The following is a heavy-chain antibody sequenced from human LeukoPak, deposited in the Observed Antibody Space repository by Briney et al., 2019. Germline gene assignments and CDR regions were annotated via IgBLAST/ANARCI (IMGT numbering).Heavy chain of an antibody. V-gene: IGHV3-7*01. CDR2: IKQDGSER. J-gene: IGHJ4*02. D-gene: IGHD3-10*02. CDR1: GFSMSVYW. CDR3: ARDGMFEHYFDY. Sequence: GGSLRLSCEASGFSMSVYWMSWVRQAPGKGLEWVGNIKQDGSERNYVDSVKGRFTISRDNAKKSLYLQMDSLRAEDAAVYYCARDGMFEHYFDYWGQGTLVTVSS.